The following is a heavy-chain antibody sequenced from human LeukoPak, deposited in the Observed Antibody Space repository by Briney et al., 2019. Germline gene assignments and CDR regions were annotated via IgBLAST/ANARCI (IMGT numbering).Heavy chain of an antibody. CDR1: GGSITSSNYY. Sequence: SETLSRTCTVSGGSITSSNYYWGWVRQPPGKGLEWIGNIYYSGSTYYNPSLKSRVTISVDTSKNQFSLKLSSVTAADTAVYYCANTYCSGGSCYSPYYFAYWGQGTLVTVSS. CDR3: ANTYCSGGSCYSPYYFAY. D-gene: IGHD2-15*01. V-gene: IGHV4-39*01. J-gene: IGHJ4*02. CDR2: IYYSGST.